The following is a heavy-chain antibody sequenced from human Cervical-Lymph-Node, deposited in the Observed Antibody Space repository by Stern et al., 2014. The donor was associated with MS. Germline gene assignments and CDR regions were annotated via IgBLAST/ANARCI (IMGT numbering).Heavy chain of an antibody. J-gene: IGHJ5*02. V-gene: IGHV3-33*01. CDR2: IWYDGSNK. Sequence: VQLAESGGGVVQPGRSLRLSCAASGFTFSSYGMHWVRQAPGKGLEWVAVIWYDGSNKYYADSVKGRFTISRDNSKNTLYLQMNSLRAEDTAVYYCARDSSGYYYLNWFDPWGQGTLVTVSS. CDR1: GFTFSSYG. D-gene: IGHD3-22*01. CDR3: ARDSSGYYYLNWFDP.